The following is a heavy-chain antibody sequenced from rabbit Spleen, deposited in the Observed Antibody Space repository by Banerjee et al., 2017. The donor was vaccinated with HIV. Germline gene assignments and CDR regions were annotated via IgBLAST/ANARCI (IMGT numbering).Heavy chain of an antibody. CDR3: ARASGYIFFDL. Sequence: QEQLVESGGGLVQPEGSLTLTCKASGFDLSSYAMCWVRQAPGKGPEWIACIINGDGSTYYASWAKGRFTISKTSSTTVTLQMTSLTAADTATYFCARASGYIFFDLWGQGTLVTVS. V-gene: IGHV1S47*01. CDR1: GFDLSSYA. D-gene: IGHD1-1*01. CDR2: IINGDGST. J-gene: IGHJ4*01.